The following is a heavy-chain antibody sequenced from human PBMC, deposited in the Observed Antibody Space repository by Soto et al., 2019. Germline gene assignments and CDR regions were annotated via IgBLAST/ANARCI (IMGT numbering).Heavy chain of an antibody. D-gene: IGHD2-8*02. J-gene: IGHJ5*02. CDR1: GLTFSDYS. Sequence: QVQLVESGGGLVKPGGSLRLYCAASGLTFSDYSMSWIRQAPGKGGEWVSYISSSGSVTQYADSVKGRFTISRDNARKSVYLQMTSLTADATAVYTGARPCAYCNGGGPGTRFDPWGQGTLVTVSS. CDR3: ARPCAYCNGGGPGTRFDP. CDR2: ISSSGSVT. V-gene: IGHV3-11*01.